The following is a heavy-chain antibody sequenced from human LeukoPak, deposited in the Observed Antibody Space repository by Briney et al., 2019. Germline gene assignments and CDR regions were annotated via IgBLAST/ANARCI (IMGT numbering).Heavy chain of an antibody. CDR1: GFTSSAFW. J-gene: IGHJ4*02. CDR2: INQGGSDK. D-gene: IGHD1-14*01. V-gene: IGHV3-7*01. CDR3: TRDRSRAEDD. Sequence: GGSLRLSCVASGFTSSAFWMSWVRQAPGKGLEWVANINQGGSDKYYVDSVKGRFTISRDNANNLLYLQMNSLRGEDTAVYYCTRDRSRAEDDWGQGTLVTVSS.